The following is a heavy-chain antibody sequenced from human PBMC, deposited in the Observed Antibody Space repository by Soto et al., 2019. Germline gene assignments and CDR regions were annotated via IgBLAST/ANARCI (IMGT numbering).Heavy chain of an antibody. D-gene: IGHD2-2*01. V-gene: IGHV1-18*01. J-gene: IGHJ5*02. CDR2: ISLYSDGT. CDR1: CYTFSNYV. Sequence: GASVNVSCKTSCYTFSNYVITWVRQAPGQPLEWLGWISLYSDGTNYAQKFQGRVSMTADTSTTTAYMELRSLRSDDTAVYYCARVVPGAEAWFGPWGQGTLVTVSS. CDR3: ARVVPGAEAWFGP.